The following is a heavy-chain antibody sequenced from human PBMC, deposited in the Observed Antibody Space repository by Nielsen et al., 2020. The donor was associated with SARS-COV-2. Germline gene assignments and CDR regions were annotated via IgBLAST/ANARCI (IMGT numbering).Heavy chain of an antibody. CDR2: IYHSGRT. Sequence: SETLSSTCAVLGCSISSGGYSWSWIRQPPGKGLEWIGYIYHSGRTYYNPSLKSRVTISVDRSKNQFSLKLSSVTAADTAVYYCARGGRITFGGADDAFDIWGQGTMVTVSS. CDR1: GCSISSGGYS. D-gene: IGHD3-16*01. V-gene: IGHV4-30-2*01. CDR3: ARGGRITFGGADDAFDI. J-gene: IGHJ3*02.